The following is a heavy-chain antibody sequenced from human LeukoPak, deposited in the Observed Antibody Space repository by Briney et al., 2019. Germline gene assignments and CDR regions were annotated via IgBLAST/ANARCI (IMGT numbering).Heavy chain of an antibody. V-gene: IGHV4-59*01. Sequence: SETLSLTCTVSGGSISSYYWSWIRRPPGKGLEWIGYISYSGSTNYNPSLKSRVTISVDTSKNQFSLKLSSVTAADTAVYYCAGGRPYYFDYWGQGTLVTVSS. CDR1: GGSISSYY. CDR3: AGGRPYYFDY. CDR2: ISYSGST. J-gene: IGHJ4*02.